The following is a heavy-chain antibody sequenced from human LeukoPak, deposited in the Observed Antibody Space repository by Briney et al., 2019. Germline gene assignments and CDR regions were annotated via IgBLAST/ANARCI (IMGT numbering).Heavy chain of an antibody. Sequence: GRSLRLSCAASGFTFSSYAMHWVRQAPGKGLEWVAVISYDGSNKYYADSVKGRFTISRDNSKNTLYLQMNSLRAEDTAVYYCARGEPMGSYWGQGTLVSVSS. D-gene: IGHD3-10*01. V-gene: IGHV3-30*04. J-gene: IGHJ4*02. CDR3: ARGEPMGSY. CDR1: GFTFSSYA. CDR2: ISYDGSNK.